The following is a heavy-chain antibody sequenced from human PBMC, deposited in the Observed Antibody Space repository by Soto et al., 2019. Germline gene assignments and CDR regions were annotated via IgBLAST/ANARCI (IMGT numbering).Heavy chain of an antibody. J-gene: IGHJ4*02. CDR2: ISHDGSKK. Sequence: QVQLVESGGGVVQPGRSRRLSCAASGFTFNTYPMHWVRQAPGKGLEWVALISHDGSKKYYADSVKGRFTISRDNSENTLYLQLNNLRAEDTAVYYCARWTYYYDSGGYRWGQGTQVTGSS. CDR3: ARWTYYYDSGGYR. D-gene: IGHD3-22*01. V-gene: IGHV3-30-3*01. CDR1: GFTFNTYP.